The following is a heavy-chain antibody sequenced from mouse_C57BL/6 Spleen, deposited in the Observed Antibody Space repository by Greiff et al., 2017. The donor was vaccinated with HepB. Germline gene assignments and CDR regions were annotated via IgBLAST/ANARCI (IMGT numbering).Heavy chain of an antibody. V-gene: IGHV3-6*01. D-gene: IGHD1-1*01. CDR3: ARDDGSLYYAMDY. CDR2: ISYDGSN. Sequence: EVHLVESGPGLVKPSQSLSLTCSVTGYSITSGYYWNWIRQFPGNKLEWMGYISYDGSNNYNPSLKNRISITRDTSKNHFFLKLNSVTTEDTATYYCARDDGSLYYAMDYWGQGTSVTVSS. CDR1: GYSITSGYY. J-gene: IGHJ4*01.